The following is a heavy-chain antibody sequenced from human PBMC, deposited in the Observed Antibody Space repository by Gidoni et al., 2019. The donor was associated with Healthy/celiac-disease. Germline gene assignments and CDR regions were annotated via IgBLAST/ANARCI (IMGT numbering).Heavy chain of an antibody. J-gene: IGHJ4*02. CDR2: IYYSGTT. D-gene: IGHD3-22*01. V-gene: IGHV4-39*01. Sequence: QLQLQESGPGLVKPSETLSLTCTVSGGSISSSSYYWGWIRQPPGKGLEWIGSIYYSGTTYYNPSLKSRVTISVDTSKNQFSLKLSSVTAADTAVYYCARRNVYYYDSSGYYYFYYWGQGTLVTVSS. CDR1: GGSISSSSYY. CDR3: ARRNVYYYDSSGYYYFYY.